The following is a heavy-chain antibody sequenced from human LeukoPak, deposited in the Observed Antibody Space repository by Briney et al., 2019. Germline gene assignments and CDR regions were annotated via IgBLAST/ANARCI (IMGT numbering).Heavy chain of an antibody. CDR1: GGTFSSYA. J-gene: IGHJ4*02. V-gene: IGHV1-69*04. CDR2: IIPMLGIA. D-gene: IGHD2-2*02. Sequence: SVNVSCKASGGTFSSYAISWVRQAPGQGLEWMGRIIPMLGIANYAQKFQGRVTITADQSTSPAYMELSSLRSEDTAVYYCASVCSSTSCYRAPGDYWGQGTLVTVSS. CDR3: ASVCSSTSCYRAPGDY.